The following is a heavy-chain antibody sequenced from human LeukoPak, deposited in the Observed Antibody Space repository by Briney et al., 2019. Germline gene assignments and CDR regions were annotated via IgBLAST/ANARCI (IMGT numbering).Heavy chain of an antibody. Sequence: GGSLRLSCAASGFTFSSYWMSWVRQAPGKGLEWVANIKPEGREKFYVDSVKGRFTISRDNANNSVFLQMNSLTAEDTAVYYCARDGIDYWGQGTLVTVSS. CDR2: IKPEGREK. D-gene: IGHD1-26*01. V-gene: IGHV3-7*04. CDR1: GFTFSSYW. J-gene: IGHJ4*02. CDR3: ARDGIDY.